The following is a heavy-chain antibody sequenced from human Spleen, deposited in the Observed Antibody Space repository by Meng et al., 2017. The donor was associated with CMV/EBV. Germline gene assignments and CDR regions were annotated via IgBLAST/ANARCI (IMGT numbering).Heavy chain of an antibody. Sequence: ASRFTFSSSAMSWVRQAPGKGLEWVSTISGSGGSTFYADSVKGRFTISRDNSKNTLYLQMNSLRAEDTAVYYCARGVGTTKNISFDPWGQGTLVTVSS. CDR2: ISGSGGST. J-gene: IGHJ5*02. CDR1: RFTFSSSA. D-gene: IGHD1-26*01. CDR3: ARGVGTTKNISFDP. V-gene: IGHV3-23*01.